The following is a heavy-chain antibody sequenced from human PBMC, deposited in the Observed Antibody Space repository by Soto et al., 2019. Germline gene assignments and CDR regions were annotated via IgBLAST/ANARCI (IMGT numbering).Heavy chain of an antibody. Sequence: QVQLLQSGAEMKKPGASVKVSCKASGYTFTGPYIHWVRQAPGQGLEWMGWMNHNSGDTDLGQKFQGRVTMTRDTSVSTVYMELNSLTSDDTGMYYCARDFRIPRHGVDVWGQGTAVTVSS. CDR3: ARDFRIPRHGVDV. V-gene: IGHV1-2*02. D-gene: IGHD2-15*01. J-gene: IGHJ6*02. CDR1: GYTFTGPY. CDR2: MNHNSGDT.